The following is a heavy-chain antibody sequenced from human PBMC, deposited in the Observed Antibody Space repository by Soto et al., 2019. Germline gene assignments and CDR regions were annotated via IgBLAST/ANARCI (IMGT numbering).Heavy chain of an antibody. Sequence: SVKVSCKASGGTFSSYAISWVRQAPGQGLEWMGGIIPIFGTANYAQKFQGRVTITADESTSTAYMELSSLRSEDTAVYYCARARGLVIRGYYGMDVWGQGTTVTVSS. CDR3: ARARGLVIRGYYGMDV. J-gene: IGHJ6*02. CDR2: IIPIFGTA. D-gene: IGHD3-9*01. CDR1: GGTFSSYA. V-gene: IGHV1-69*13.